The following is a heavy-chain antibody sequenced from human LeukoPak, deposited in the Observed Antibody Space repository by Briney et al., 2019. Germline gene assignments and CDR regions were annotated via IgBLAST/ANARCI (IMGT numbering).Heavy chain of an antibody. V-gene: IGHV4-61*09. Sequence: PSETLSLTCTVSGGSLSSTGYFWSWMRQPAGKGLEWIGHIYSSGNTNYNPSLKSRVTISIDTSKNQFSLKVTSVTAADTAVYYCARVTYGSGNYYVYYYYMDVWGKGATVTVSS. CDR1: GGSLSSTGYF. J-gene: IGHJ6*03. CDR2: IYSSGNT. D-gene: IGHD3-10*01. CDR3: ARVTYGSGNYYVYYYYMDV.